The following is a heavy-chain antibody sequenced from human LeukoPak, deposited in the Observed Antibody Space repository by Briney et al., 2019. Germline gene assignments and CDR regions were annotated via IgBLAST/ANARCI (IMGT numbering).Heavy chain of an antibody. CDR1: GYTFTSYG. CDR3: AIDYSSGWYTPVGMDV. V-gene: IGHV1-18*01. J-gene: IGHJ6*02. Sequence: ASVKVSCTASGYTFTSYGIRWVRQAPGQGLEWMGWISTYNGNTNYAQKLQGRVTMTTDTSTSSAYMELRSLRSDDTAMYYCAIDYSSGWYTPVGMDVWGQGTTVTVSS. D-gene: IGHD6-19*01. CDR2: ISTYNGNT.